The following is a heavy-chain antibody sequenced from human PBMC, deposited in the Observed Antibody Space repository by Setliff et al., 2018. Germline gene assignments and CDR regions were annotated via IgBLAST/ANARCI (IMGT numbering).Heavy chain of an antibody. CDR1: GYSIGSGYY. V-gene: IGHV4-38-2*01. Sequence: LSLTCAVSGYSIGSGYYWGWIRQPPGKGLEWIGSIYHSGSTYYNPSLKSRVTISVDTSKNQFSLKLSSVTAADTAVYYCARGQGYDFWSGYLPSTYYFDYWGQGTLVTVSS. J-gene: IGHJ4*02. CDR3: ARGQGYDFWSGYLPSTYYFDY. CDR2: IYHSGST. D-gene: IGHD3-3*01.